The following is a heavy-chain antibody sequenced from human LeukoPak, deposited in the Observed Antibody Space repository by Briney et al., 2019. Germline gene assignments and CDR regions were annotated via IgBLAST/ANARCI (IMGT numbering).Heavy chain of an antibody. CDR2: IYTSGST. J-gene: IGHJ4*02. V-gene: IGHV4-61*02. D-gene: IGHD2-21*01. CDR1: SGSISSGSYY. CDR3: ARDWGGSPFDY. Sequence: SQTLSLTCTVSSGSISSGSYYWSWIRQPAGKGLEWIGRIYTSGSTNYNPSLKSRVTISVDTSKNQFSLKLSSVTAADTAVYYCARDWGGSPFDYWGQGTLVTVSS.